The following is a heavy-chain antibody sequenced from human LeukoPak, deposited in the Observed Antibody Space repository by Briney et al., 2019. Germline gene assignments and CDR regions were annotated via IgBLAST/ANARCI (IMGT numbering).Heavy chain of an antibody. CDR1: GFTFSSYG. CDR3: ASPLWFGELVEYYFDY. Sequence: RPGGSLRLSCAASGFTFSSYGMPWVRQAPGKGLEWVAFIRYGGSNEYYADSVKGRFTISRDNSKNTLYLQMNSLRAEDTAVYYCASPLWFGELVEYYFDYWGQGTLVTVSS. V-gene: IGHV3-30*02. CDR2: IRYGGSNE. J-gene: IGHJ4*02. D-gene: IGHD3-10*01.